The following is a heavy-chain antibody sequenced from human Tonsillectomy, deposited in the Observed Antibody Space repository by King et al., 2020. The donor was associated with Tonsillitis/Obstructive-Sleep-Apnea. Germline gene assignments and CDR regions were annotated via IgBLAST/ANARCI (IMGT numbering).Heavy chain of an antibody. CDR3: ARIEGVPWGGYFDY. D-gene: IGHD3-16*01. CDR2: MYHSGST. Sequence: VQLQESGPGLVKPSENLSLTCTVSGGSISSYYWSWLRQPPGKGLEWIGYMYHSGSTNYNPSLKSRVTISVDTSTNQFSLKLSSVTAADTAVYYCARIEGVPWGGYFDYWGQGTLVTVSS. V-gene: IGHV4-59*01. CDR1: GGSISSYY. J-gene: IGHJ4*02.